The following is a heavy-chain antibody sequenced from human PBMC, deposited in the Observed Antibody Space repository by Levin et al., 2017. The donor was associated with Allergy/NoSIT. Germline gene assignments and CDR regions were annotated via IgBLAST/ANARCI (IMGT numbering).Heavy chain of an antibody. D-gene: IGHD3-16*01. CDR3: ARGFDRGWGGDY. J-gene: IGHJ4*02. V-gene: IGHV1-2*02. Sequence: ASVKVSCKASGYTFMDYYMHWVRQAPGQGLEWMGWVSHISGATNYAQKFQGRVTMTRDTSSNTAYMELRSLRSDDTAVYFCARGFDRGWGGDYWGQGTLVTVSS. CDR1: GYTFMDYY. CDR2: VSHISGAT.